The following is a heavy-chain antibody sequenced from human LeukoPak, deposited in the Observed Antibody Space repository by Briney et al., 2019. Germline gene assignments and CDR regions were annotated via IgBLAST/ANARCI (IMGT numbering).Heavy chain of an antibody. Sequence: GGSLRLSCAASGFTLSSYAMSWVRQAPGKGLEWVSSISSSSSYIYYVDSVKGRFTISRDNAKNSLYLQMNSLRAEDTAVYYCATTYDILPAVFDYWGQGTLVTVSS. CDR2: ISSSSSYI. CDR3: ATTYDILPAVFDY. J-gene: IGHJ4*02. CDR1: GFTLSSYA. D-gene: IGHD3-9*01. V-gene: IGHV3-21*01.